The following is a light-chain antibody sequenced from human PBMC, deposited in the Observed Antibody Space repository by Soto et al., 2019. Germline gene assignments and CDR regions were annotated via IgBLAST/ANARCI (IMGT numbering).Light chain of an antibody. CDR2: DVS. CDR3: CSFTRINPYV. J-gene: IGLJ1*01. V-gene: IGLV2-14*03. CDR1: SSDVGAYNY. Sequence: QSVLAQPASVSGSPGQSITISCTGSSSDVGAYNYVSWYQQHPGKAPKLMIHDVSNRPSGVSIRFSGSKSGNTASLTISGLQAEDEGDYYCCSFTRINPYVLGNGTKLTVL.